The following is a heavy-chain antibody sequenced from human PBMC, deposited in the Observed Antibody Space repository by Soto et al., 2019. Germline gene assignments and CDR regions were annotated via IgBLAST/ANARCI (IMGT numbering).Heavy chain of an antibody. J-gene: IGHJ3*02. Sequence: QLQLQESGSGLVKPSQTLSLTCAVSGGSISSGGYSWSWIRQPPGKGLEWIGYIYHSGSTYYNTSLKSRVTISVDRSKNQFSLKLSSVTAADTAVYYCASSWGFDAFDIWGQGTMVTVSS. CDR2: IYHSGST. CDR1: GGSISSGGYS. V-gene: IGHV4-30-2*01. D-gene: IGHD7-27*01. CDR3: ASSWGFDAFDI.